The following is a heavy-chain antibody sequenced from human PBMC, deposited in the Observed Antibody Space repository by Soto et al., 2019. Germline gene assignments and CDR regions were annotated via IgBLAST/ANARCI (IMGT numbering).Heavy chain of an antibody. CDR2: ISSSSSYI. J-gene: IGHJ4*02. CDR3: ARDTSSSYNY. CDR1: GFTFSSYS. V-gene: IGHV3-21*01. Sequence: GXSLRRSCAASGFTFSSYSINWVHQAPGKGLEWVSSISSSSSYIYYADSVKGRFTISRDNAKNSLYLQMNSLRAEDTAVYYCARDTSSSYNYWGQGTLVTVSS. D-gene: IGHD6-6*01.